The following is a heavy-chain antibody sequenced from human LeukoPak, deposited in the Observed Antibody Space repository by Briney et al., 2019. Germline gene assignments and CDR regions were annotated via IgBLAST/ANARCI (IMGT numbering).Heavy chain of an antibody. D-gene: IGHD2-2*01. V-gene: IGHV3-30-3*01. CDR3: AKGPLRGTAAAIDY. CDR1: GFTFSSYA. CDR2: ISYDGSNK. Sequence: GGSLRLSCAASGFTFSSYAMHWVRQAPGKGLEWVVVISYDGSNKDYADSVKGRFTISRDISTDTLWLQMDSLRTEDTAVYYCAKGPLRGTAAAIDYWGQGTLVTVSS. J-gene: IGHJ4*02.